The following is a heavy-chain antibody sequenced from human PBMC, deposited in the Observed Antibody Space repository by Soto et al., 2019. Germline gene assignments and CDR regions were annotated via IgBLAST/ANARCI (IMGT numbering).Heavy chain of an antibody. Sequence: GASVKVSCKASGYTFTENQIHWLRRAPGQRLQWLGRIDPKSGDTTFAPTFQGRVTMTRDTSINTAYLELTRLTSDDTATYYCARVVGAALDYWGQGTLVTVSS. CDR2: IDPKSGDT. CDR1: GYTFTENQ. V-gene: IGHV1-2*02. D-gene: IGHD1-26*01. J-gene: IGHJ4*02. CDR3: ARVVGAALDY.